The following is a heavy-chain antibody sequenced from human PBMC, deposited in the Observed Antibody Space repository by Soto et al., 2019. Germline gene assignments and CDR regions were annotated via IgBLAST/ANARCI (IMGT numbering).Heavy chain of an antibody. D-gene: IGHD6-6*01. CDR1: GGSMSDYY. J-gene: IGHJ6*02. Sequence: SSETLSLTCTVSGGSMSDYYWSWMRQPAGKGLEWIGRIFTSGNTNYNPSLRSRLTMSVDTSTNQVSLRLTSVTAADTAVYYCASGRLVSRYYGLDVWGQGTTVTVSS. V-gene: IGHV4-4*07. CDR3: ASGRLVSRYYGLDV. CDR2: IFTSGNT.